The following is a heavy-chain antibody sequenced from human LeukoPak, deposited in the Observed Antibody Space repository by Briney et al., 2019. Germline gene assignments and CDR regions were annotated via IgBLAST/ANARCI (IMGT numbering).Heavy chain of an antibody. CDR1: GFTFSSYA. CDR2: ISGSGGST. CDR3: AKGWADSSSLYYFDY. D-gene: IGHD6-13*01. J-gene: IGHJ4*02. V-gene: IGHV3-23*01. Sequence: GGSLRLSCAASGFTFSSYAMSWVRQAPGKGLEWVSAISGSGGSTYYADSVKGRFTISRDNSKNTLYLQMNSLRAEDTAVYYCAKGWADSSSLYYFDYWGQGTLVTVSS.